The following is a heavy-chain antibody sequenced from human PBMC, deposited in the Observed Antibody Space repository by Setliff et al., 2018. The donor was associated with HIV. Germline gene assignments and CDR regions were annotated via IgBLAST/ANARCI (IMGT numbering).Heavy chain of an antibody. J-gene: IGHJ3*02. CDR1: GAFNSRYY. V-gene: IGHV4-59*08. CDR3: ARTPTDYYDSTRLGDGFDI. CDR2: FYDSGST. D-gene: IGHD3-22*01. Sequence: PSETLSLTCTVSGAFNSRYYWSWIRQPPGKGLEWIGYFYDSGSTHYNPSLKSRVTISVDTSKKQFSLKLTSVTAADTAVYYCARTPTDYYDSTRLGDGFDIWGQGTVVTVSS.